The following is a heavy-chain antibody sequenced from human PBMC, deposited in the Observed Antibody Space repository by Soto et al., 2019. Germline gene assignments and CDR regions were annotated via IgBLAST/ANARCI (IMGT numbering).Heavy chain of an antibody. CDR1: GFTFSSYS. CDR3: ARDILGGSYDFSH. V-gene: IGHV3-21*01. Sequence: GGSLRLSCAASGFTFSSYSMNWVRQAPGKGLEWVSSISSSSSYIYYADSVKGRFTISRDNAKNSLYLQMNSLRAEVSAVYHCARDILGGSYDFSHGGQGTLVTVSS. D-gene: IGHD3-3*01. CDR2: ISSSSSYI. J-gene: IGHJ1*01.